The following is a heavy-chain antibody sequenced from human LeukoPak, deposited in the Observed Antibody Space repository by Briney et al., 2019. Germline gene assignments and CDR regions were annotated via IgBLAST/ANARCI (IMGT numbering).Heavy chain of an antibody. J-gene: IGHJ4*02. CDR1: GFTFSTYE. Sequence: PGGSLRLSCTVSGFTFSTYEMNWVRQAPGKGLEWVSYISGSGYPIYYADSVKGRFTISRDNAKNSLYLQMNSLRAEGTAIYYCARVRGLEWLLKHLDSWGQGALVTVSS. CDR2: ISGSGYPI. CDR3: ARVRGLEWLLKHLDS. D-gene: IGHD3-3*01. V-gene: IGHV3-48*03.